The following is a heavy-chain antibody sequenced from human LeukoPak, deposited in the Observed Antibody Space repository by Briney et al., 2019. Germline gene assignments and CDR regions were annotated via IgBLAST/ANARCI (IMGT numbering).Heavy chain of an antibody. CDR3: AKADYYDSNTYRAQFIQH. D-gene: IGHD3-22*01. V-gene: IGHV3-23*01. CDR2: ISGSGIST. J-gene: IGHJ1*01. CDR1: GFTFSGYA. Sequence: GGSLRLSCAASGFTFSGYAMSWVRQAPGKGLEWVSVISGSGISTYNADSVKGRFTISRDNSKNPLYLQMNSLRAEDTAVYYCAKADYYDSNTYRAQFIQHWGQGTLVTVSS.